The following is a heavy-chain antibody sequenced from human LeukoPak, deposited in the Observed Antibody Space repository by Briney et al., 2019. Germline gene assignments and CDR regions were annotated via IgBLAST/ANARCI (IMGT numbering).Heavy chain of an antibody. CDR3: AKDRTVAAAGIYYYYMDV. D-gene: IGHD6-13*01. V-gene: IGHV3-30*02. CDR2: IRYDGSNN. CDR1: GFTFSSYG. Sequence: GGSLRLSCAASGFTFSSYGMYWVRQAPGKGLEWVAFIRYDGSNNYYADSVRGRFTISRDNSKDTLYLQMNSLRAEDTAVYYCAKDRTVAAAGIYYYYMDVWGKGTTVTVSS. J-gene: IGHJ6*03.